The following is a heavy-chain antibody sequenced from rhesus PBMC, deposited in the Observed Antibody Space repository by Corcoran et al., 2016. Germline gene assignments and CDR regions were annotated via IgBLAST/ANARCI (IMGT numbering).Heavy chain of an antibody. D-gene: IGHD4-29*01. CDR1: GGSVSSSY. J-gene: IGHJ4*01. Sequence: QLQLQESGPGLVKPSETLSVTCAVSGGSVSSSYWSWIRQAPGKGLEWIGYIYGSGSSTNYNPSLKSRVTLSGDTSKNQLSLKRSSVTTADTAVDYCARDVSVAAKGDFDYWGQGVLVTVSS. CDR3: ARDVSVAAKGDFDY. CDR2: IYGSGSST. V-gene: IGHV4-169*02.